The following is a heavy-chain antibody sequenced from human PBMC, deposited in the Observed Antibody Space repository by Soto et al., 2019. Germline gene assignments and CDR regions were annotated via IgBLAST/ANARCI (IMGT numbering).Heavy chain of an antibody. CDR3: ATQQYQQHLVI. Sequence: GASVKVSCKASCYTFETYDIVWVRQAAGRDLEWMGWVTPNSGGTAYARRFQGRVTMTRDTSITTAYMELSSLRSDDTALYYFATQQYQQHLVIWGQAILVTVSS. D-gene: IGHD3-9*01. V-gene: IGHV1-8*02. CDR2: VTPNSGGT. CDR1: CYTFETYD. J-gene: IGHJ4*02.